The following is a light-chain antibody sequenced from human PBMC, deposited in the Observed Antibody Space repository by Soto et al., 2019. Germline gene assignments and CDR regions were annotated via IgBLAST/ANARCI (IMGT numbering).Light chain of an antibody. J-gene: IGKJ1*01. CDR1: QDISNY. CDR2: AAS. V-gene: IGKV1-9*01. CDR3: QQLASYPIT. Sequence: DIQLTQSPSFLSASVGDRVTXXXXASQDISNYLAWYQKKPGKAPNLLIYAASTLRSGVPSRFSGSGSGTDFTLTLRSLQPEDFATYYCQQLASYPITFGQGTKVDIK.